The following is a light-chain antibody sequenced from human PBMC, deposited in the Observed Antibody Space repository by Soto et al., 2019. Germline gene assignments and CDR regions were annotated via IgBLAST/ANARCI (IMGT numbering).Light chain of an antibody. CDR2: DAS. CDR1: QNVDIY. CDR3: QQRRKWPPLT. Sequence: ETVLTQSPATLSLSPGERATLSCRASQNVDIYVAWYQQKPGQAPRLLIYDASTRATGVPPRFSGSGSGTDFSLTISSLEPEDFALCSCQQRRKWPPLTFGQGTRLEIK. J-gene: IGKJ5*01. V-gene: IGKV3-11*01.